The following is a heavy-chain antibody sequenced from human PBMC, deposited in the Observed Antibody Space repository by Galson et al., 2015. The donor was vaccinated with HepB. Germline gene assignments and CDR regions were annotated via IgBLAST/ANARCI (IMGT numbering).Heavy chain of an antibody. Sequence: SVKVSCKASGYTFTSYYMHWVRQAPGQGLEWMGIINPRGGSTSYAQKFQGRVTMTRDTSTSTVYMELSSLRSEDTAVYYCARDYGFGPPPGHFDYWGQRTLVPVSS. D-gene: IGHD3/OR15-3a*01. J-gene: IGHJ4*02. CDR2: INPRGGST. V-gene: IGHV1-46*01. CDR3: ARDYGFGPPPGHFDY. CDR1: GYTFTSYY.